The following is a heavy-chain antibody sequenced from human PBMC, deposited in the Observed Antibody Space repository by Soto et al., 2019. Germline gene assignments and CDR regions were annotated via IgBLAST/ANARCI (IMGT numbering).Heavy chain of an antibody. V-gene: IGHV3-30*18. CDR1: GFTFSSYG. J-gene: IGHJ4*02. D-gene: IGHD2-15*01. CDR2: ITYDGSNK. Sequence: LRLSCAASGFTFSSYGMNWVRQAPGKGLEWVAVITYDGSNKYYADSVKGRFTISRDNSKNTLYLQMNSLRAEDTAVYYCAKDKVGYCSGCSCSTGDGGWGQGTLVTVSS. CDR3: AKDKVGYCSGCSCSTGDGG.